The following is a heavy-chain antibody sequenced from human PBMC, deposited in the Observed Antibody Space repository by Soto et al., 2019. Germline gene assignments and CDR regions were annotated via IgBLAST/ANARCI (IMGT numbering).Heavy chain of an antibody. J-gene: IGHJ4*02. D-gene: IGHD3-16*01. CDR2: INSDGSST. CDR1: GFTFGNYW. CDR3: TKVISTVGGDFDS. Sequence: EVQLVESGGGLVQPGGSLRLSCAASGFTFGNYWMHWVRQAPGKGLVWVARINSDGSSTSYADSVKGRFTISRDNANNTLYLQMNSLRAADTAMYYCTKVISTVGGDFDSWGQGTLVTVSS. V-gene: IGHV3-74*01.